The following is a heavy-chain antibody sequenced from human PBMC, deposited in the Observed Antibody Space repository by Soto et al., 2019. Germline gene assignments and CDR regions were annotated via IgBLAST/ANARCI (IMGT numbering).Heavy chain of an antibody. D-gene: IGHD6-13*01. CDR1: GFTFSSYE. V-gene: IGHV3-48*03. CDR2: ISSSGSTI. Sequence: EVQLVASGGGLVQPGGSLRLSCAASGFTFSSYEMNWVRQGPGKGLEWVSYISSSGSTIYYADSVKGRFTISRDNAKNSLYLQMNSLRAEDTAVYYCARDMPRSSSWSYYYYGMDVWGQGTTVTVSS. CDR3: ARDMPRSSSWSYYYYGMDV. J-gene: IGHJ6*02.